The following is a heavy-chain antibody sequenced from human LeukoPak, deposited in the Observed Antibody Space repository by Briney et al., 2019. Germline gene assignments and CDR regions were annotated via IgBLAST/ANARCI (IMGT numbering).Heavy chain of an antibody. V-gene: IGHV4-59*08. CDR3: ARQYSSSFDY. CDR1: GGSISSYN. J-gene: IGHJ4*02. CDR2: IYYSGST. Sequence: NPSETLSLTCTVSGGSISSYNWSWIRQPPGKGLEWIGYIYYSGSTNYNSSLKSRVTISVDTSKNQFSLKLSSVTAADTAVYYCARQYSSSFDYWGQGTLVTVSS. D-gene: IGHD6-13*01.